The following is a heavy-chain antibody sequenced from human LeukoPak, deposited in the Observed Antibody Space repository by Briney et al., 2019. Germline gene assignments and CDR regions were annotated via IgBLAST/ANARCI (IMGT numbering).Heavy chain of an antibody. D-gene: IGHD3-9*01. CDR1: GFAFSSYW. V-gene: IGHV3-7*01. CDR2: IKQDGSEK. J-gene: IGHJ4*02. CDR3: ARSRGYDILTGYYVSGYFDY. Sequence: GGSLRLSCEASGFAFSSYWMSWVRQAPGKGLEWVANIKQDGSEKYYVDSVKGRFTISRDNAKNSLYLQMNSLRAEDTAVYYCARSRGYDILTGYYVSGYFDYWGQGTLVTVSS.